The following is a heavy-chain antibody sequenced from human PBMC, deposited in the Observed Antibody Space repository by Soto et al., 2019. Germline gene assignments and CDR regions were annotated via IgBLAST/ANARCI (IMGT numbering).Heavy chain of an antibody. D-gene: IGHD6-19*01. CDR3: AKDLIYGYNSGRPFDS. CDR1: GFTFSSFA. J-gene: IGHJ4*02. V-gene: IGHV3-23*01. Sequence: EVQLLESGGGLVQPGGSLRLSCAASGFTFSSFAMSWVRQAPGKGLEWVSAIGSRGDSTYYADSVKGRFTISRDNSKNTLYLKMNSLRAEDTAVYYCAKDLIYGYNSGRPFDSWGQGTLVTVSS. CDR2: IGSRGDST.